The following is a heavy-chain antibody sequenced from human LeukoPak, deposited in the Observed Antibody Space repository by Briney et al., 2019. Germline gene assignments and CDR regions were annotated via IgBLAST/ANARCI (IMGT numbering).Heavy chain of an antibody. CDR1: GYTFTSYG. J-gene: IGHJ6*02. V-gene: IGHV1-18*01. CDR3: ARDLVEEETSYYYYYYGMDV. Sequence: ASVKVSCKASGYTFTSYGISWVRRAPGQGLEWMGWISAYNGNTNYAQKLQGRVTMTTDTSTSTAYMELRSLRSDDTAVYYCARDLVEEETSYYYYYYGMDVWGQGTTVTVSS. CDR2: ISAYNGNT.